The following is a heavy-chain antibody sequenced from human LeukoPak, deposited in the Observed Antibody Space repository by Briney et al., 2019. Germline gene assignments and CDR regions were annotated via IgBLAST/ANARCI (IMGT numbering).Heavy chain of an antibody. CDR1: GYTFTSYG. D-gene: IGHD3-3*01. V-gene: IGHV1-18*01. Sequence: ASVKVSCKASGYTFTSYGISWVRQAPGQGLEWMGWISAYNGNTNYAQKLQGRVTMTTYTSTSTAYMELRSLRSDDTAVYYCARGRKRITIFGVVPCFDYWGQGTLVTVSS. CDR2: ISAYNGNT. CDR3: ARGRKRITIFGVVPCFDY. J-gene: IGHJ4*02.